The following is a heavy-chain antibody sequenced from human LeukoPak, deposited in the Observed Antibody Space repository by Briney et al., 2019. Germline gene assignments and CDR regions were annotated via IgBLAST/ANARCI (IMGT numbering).Heavy chain of an antibody. V-gene: IGHV3-74*01. Sequence: GGSLRLSRAASGFTFSSYWMHWVRQAPGKGLVWVSRINSDGSSTSYAASVKGRFTISRDNAKNTLYLQMNSLRAEDTAVYYCAREGDSSGWYDFDYWGQGTLVTVSS. CDR1: GFTFSSYW. CDR3: AREGDSSGWYDFDY. D-gene: IGHD6-19*01. J-gene: IGHJ4*02. CDR2: INSDGSST.